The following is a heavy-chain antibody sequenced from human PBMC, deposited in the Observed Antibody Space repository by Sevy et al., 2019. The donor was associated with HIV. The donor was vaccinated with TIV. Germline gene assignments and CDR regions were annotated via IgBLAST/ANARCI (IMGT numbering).Heavy chain of an antibody. CDR1: GGSLSRYY. CDR2: VYYNGAT. Sequence: SETLSLTCTVSGGSLSRYYWSWIRQSPGKGLEWIGYVYYNGATNYDPSLKRRLSLALDTSKNQFSLSLGSVTAADTAVYYCARELGAVWTGRYHQYPYSMDVWGHGTTVTVSS. D-gene: IGHD3-16*01. CDR3: ARELGAVWTGRYHQYPYSMDV. V-gene: IGHV4-59*01. J-gene: IGHJ6*02.